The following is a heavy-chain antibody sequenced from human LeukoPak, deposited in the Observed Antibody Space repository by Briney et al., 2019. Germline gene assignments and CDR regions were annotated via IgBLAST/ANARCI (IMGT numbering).Heavy chain of an antibody. CDR1: GFTFNSYA. CDR3: ARSGFDY. J-gene: IGHJ4*02. D-gene: IGHD6-25*01. V-gene: IGHV3-23*01. Sequence: GGSLRLSCAASGFTFNSYAMSWVRQAPGKGLEWVSAISSGDRTYYADSVKGRFTISRDNSRNTVYLQMNSLRAEDTAVYYCARSGFDYWGQGTLVTVSS. CDR2: ISSGDRT.